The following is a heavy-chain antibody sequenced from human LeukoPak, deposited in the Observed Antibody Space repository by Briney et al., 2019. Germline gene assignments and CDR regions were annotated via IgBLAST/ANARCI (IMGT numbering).Heavy chain of an antibody. D-gene: IGHD1-1*01. CDR1: GFTFSTYY. CDR2: ITTSGSYT. Sequence: PGGSLRLSCAASGFTFSTYYMSWFRQAPGKGLEWVSYITTSGSYTNYADSVKGRFTISRDNAKNSLYLQMNGRRAEDTGVYYCTRAKVPGYWGEGTLVTVSS. V-gene: IGHV3-11*03. J-gene: IGHJ4*02. CDR3: TRAKVPGY.